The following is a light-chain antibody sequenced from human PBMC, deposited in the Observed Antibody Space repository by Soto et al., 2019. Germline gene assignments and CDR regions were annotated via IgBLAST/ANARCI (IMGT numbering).Light chain of an antibody. CDR1: QSVLYSSNKNNY. CDR2: WAS. CDR3: QQSYSTPRT. J-gene: IGKJ1*01. Sequence: IVMTQSPDSLAVSLRERATLNCKSSQSVLYSSNKNNYITWYQQKSQPPPKVLIYWASTRESGVPVRFSGRGSGTDFTLTISSLQAEDASVYYCQQSYSTPRTFGQGTKVEIK. V-gene: IGKV4-1*01.